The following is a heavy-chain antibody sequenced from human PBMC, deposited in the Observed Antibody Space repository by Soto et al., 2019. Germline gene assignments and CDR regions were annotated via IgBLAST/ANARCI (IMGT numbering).Heavy chain of an antibody. CDR2: ISSSSSYI. V-gene: IGHV3-21*01. CDR1: GFTFSSYS. Sequence: GGSLRLSCAASGFTFSSYSMNWVRQAPGKGLEWVSSISSSSSYIYYADSVKGRFTISRDNAKNSLYLQMNSLRAEDTAVYYCARDKNVMITFGGVIAPFDYWGQGTPVTVSS. CDR3: ARDKNVMITFGGVIAPFDY. J-gene: IGHJ4*02. D-gene: IGHD3-16*02.